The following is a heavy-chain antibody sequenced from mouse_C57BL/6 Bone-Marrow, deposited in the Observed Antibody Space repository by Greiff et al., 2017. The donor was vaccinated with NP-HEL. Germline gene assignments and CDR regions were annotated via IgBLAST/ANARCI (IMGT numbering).Heavy chain of an antibody. CDR2: IHPNSGST. J-gene: IGHJ2*01. V-gene: IGHV1-64*01. D-gene: IGHD2-14*01. Sequence: QVHVKQSGAELVKPGASVKLSCKASGYTFTSYWMHWVKQRPGQGLEWIGMIHPNSGSTNYNEKFKSKATLTVDKSSSTAYMQLSSLTSEDSAVYYCNIGYFDYWGQGTTLTVSS. CDR3: NIGYFDY. CDR1: GYTFTSYW.